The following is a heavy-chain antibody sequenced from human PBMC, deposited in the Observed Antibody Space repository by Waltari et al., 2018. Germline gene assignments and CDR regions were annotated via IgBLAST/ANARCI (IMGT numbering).Heavy chain of an antibody. CDR2: IYYSGST. CDR3: ARGSSSWYSDY. D-gene: IGHD6-13*01. CDR1: GGSLSSSSYY. V-gene: IGHV4-39*07. J-gene: IGHJ4*02. Sequence: QLQLQESGPGLVKPSENLSLTCTVSGGSLSSSSYYWGWIRQPPGKGLEWIGSIYYSGSTYYNPSLKSRVTISVDTSKNQFSLKLSSVTAADTAVYYCARGSSSWYSDYWGQGTLVTVSS.